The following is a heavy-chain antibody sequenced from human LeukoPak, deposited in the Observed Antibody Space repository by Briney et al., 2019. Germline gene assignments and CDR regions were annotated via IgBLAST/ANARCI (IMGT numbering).Heavy chain of an antibody. Sequence: SETLSLTCAVSGGSISSGSYYWSWIRQPAGKGLEWIGRIYTSGSTNYNPSLKSRVTISVDTSKNQFSLKLSSVTAADTAVYYCARIPSGELFVDYYYMDVWGKGTMVTISS. V-gene: IGHV4-61*02. CDR2: IYTSGST. D-gene: IGHD3-10*01. CDR3: ARIPSGELFVDYYYMDV. CDR1: GGSISSGSYY. J-gene: IGHJ6*03.